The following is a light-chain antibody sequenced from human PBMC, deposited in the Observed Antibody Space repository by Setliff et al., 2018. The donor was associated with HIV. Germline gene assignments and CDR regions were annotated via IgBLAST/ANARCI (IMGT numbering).Light chain of an antibody. V-gene: IGLV2-14*03. CDR2: NVN. J-gene: IGLJ1*01. CDR1: RSDVGGYDY. CDR3: TSYTTSSSPYV. Sequence: QSALTQPASVSGSPGQSITISCTGTRSDVGGYDYVSWYQHHPGKAPKLIIYNVNKRPSGVSNRLSGSKSGNTASLTISGLQAEDEADYYCTSYTTSSSPYVFGTGTKVTGL.